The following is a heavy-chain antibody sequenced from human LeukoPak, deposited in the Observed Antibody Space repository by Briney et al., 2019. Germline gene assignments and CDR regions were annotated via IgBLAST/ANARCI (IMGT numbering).Heavy chain of an antibody. CDR1: GFTFSSYA. CDR2: ISYDGSNK. V-gene: IGHV3-30-3*01. J-gene: IGHJ6*02. CDR3: ARLTGYYYGMDV. Sequence: GGSLRLSCAASGFTFSSYAMHWVRQAPGKGLEWVAVISYDGSNKYYADSVKGRFTISRDNAKNSLYLQMNSLRAGDTAMYYCARLTGYYYGMDVWGQGTTVTVFS. D-gene: IGHD3-9*01.